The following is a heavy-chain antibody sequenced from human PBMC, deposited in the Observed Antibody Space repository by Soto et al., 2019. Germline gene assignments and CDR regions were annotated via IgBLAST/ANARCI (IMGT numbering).Heavy chain of an antibody. Sequence: SEPLSLTCTVSGGSISSSSYYWGWISQPPGKGLEWIGSIYYSGSTYYNPSLKSRVTISVDTSKNQFSLKLSSVTAADTAVYYCARHYYGSGSYYLGYWGQGTLVTVSS. CDR3: ARHYYGSGSYYLGY. J-gene: IGHJ4*02. CDR2: IYYSGST. D-gene: IGHD3-10*01. CDR1: GGSISSSSYY. V-gene: IGHV4-39*01.